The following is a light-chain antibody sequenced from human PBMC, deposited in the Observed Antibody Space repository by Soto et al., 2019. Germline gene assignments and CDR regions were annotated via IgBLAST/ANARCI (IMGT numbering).Light chain of an antibody. CDR2: GSS. Sequence: DIQMTQSPASLAASLGDRITISCRASQTISNYLNWYHQKPGEAHKILIYGSSTLQSGVPSTFSGSGSGTEFPLAISSLQPEDFGTYYCQQSYNVPFTFGPGTKVDVK. CDR3: QQSYNVPFT. V-gene: IGKV1-39*01. CDR1: QTISNY. J-gene: IGKJ3*01.